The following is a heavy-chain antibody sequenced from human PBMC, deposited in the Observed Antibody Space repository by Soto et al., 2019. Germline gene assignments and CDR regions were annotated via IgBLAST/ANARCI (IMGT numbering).Heavy chain of an antibody. CDR3: ARAGGLVDPAGVFAD. Sequence: SETLSLTCTVSGGSIGSYYWSWIRQPPGKGLEWIGYIYYSGSTNYNPSLKSRVTISVDTSKNQFSLKLSSVTAADTAVYYCARAGGLVDPAGVFADWGQGTLVPASS. CDR1: GGSIGSYY. D-gene: IGHD5-18*01. J-gene: IGHJ4*02. V-gene: IGHV4-59*01. CDR2: IYYSGST.